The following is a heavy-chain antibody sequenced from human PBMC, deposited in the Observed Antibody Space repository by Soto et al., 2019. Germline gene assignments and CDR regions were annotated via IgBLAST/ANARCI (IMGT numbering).Heavy chain of an antibody. Sequence: EVQLLESGGGLVQPGGSLRLSCAASGFPLSTYGMTWVRQAPGKALEWVSAITGTGGNTYYVDSVNGRFTSPRDNSKKMLSLQVNSLRVEDTAVYYLAIIRGYLYGLNVGGQGTTVTVSS. V-gene: IGHV3-23*01. J-gene: IGHJ6*01. CDR3: AIIRGYLYGLNV. CDR1: GFPLSTYG. CDR2: ITGTGGNT.